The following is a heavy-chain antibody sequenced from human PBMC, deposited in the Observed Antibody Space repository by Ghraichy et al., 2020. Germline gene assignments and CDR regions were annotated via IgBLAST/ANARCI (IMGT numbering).Heavy chain of an antibody. CDR2: IWFDGTNT. CDR1: GFTFSSYG. J-gene: IGHJ4*02. V-gene: IGHV3-33*03. CDR3: ATDGFMAAAGICPPDN. D-gene: IGHD6-13*01. Sequence: GGSLRLSCAASGFTFSSYGMHWVRQAPGKGLEWGAVIWFDGTNTYYADSVKGRFTISRDNSNNTLYLHMNGLRAEDTALYYCATDGFMAAAGICPPDNLGQGTLVTVSS.